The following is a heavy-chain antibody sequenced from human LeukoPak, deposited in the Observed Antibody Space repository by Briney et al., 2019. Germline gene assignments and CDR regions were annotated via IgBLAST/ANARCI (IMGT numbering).Heavy chain of an antibody. CDR2: ISAYNGNT. Sequence: ASVKASCKASVYTFTSYGISWVRQAPGQGLEWMGWISAYNGNTNYAQKLQGRVTMTTETSTSTAYMELRSLRSDDTAVYYCARDSTKYYYDSSGPKYYFDYWGQGTLVTVSS. D-gene: IGHD3-22*01. CDR3: ARDSTKYYYDSSGPKYYFDY. V-gene: IGHV1-18*01. J-gene: IGHJ4*02. CDR1: VYTFTSYG.